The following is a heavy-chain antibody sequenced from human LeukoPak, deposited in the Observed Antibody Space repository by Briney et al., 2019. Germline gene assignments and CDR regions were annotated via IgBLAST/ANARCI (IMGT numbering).Heavy chain of an antibody. CDR2: IKSKTDGGTT. V-gene: IGHV3-15*01. CDR1: GFTFNNAW. CDR3: ARGGSYLSAFDI. Sequence: GGSLRLSCAASGFTFNNAWMSWVRQAPGKGLEWLGLIKSKTDGGTTDYAAPVKGRFTISRDDSKNTLYLQMNSLRAEDTAVYYCARGGSYLSAFDIWGQGTMVTVSS. J-gene: IGHJ3*02. D-gene: IGHD1-26*01.